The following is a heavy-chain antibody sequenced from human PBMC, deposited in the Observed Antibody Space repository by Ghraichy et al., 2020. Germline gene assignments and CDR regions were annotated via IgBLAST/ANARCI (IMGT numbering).Heavy chain of an antibody. CDR2: IYSSGST. CDR3: ARQVGANTDYFCY. J-gene: IGHJ4*02. Sequence: SETLSLTCTVSGGSISSYSWSWIRQPSGKGLEWIGSIYSSGSTNYNPALKSRVTISVDTPKNQFSLKLSSVTAADTAVYYCARQVGANTDYFCYWGQGTLVTVSS. CDR1: GGSISSYS. D-gene: IGHD1-26*01. V-gene: IGHV4-59*08.